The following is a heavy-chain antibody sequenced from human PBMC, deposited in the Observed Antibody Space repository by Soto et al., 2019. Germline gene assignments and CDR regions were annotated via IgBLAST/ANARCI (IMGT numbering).Heavy chain of an antibody. Sequence: GGSLRLSCAASGFTFRNYAMNWVRQAPGKGLEWVSKITGTGGNTYYADSVRGRFTIARANSKNTLYLQMNSLRAEDTAVYYCAKDLDSGRDYYYSGMDVWGQGTTGTVS. CDR2: ITGTGGNT. V-gene: IGHV3-23*01. J-gene: IGHJ6*02. CDR3: AKDLDSGRDYYYSGMDV. CDR1: GFTFRNYA. D-gene: IGHD1-1*01.